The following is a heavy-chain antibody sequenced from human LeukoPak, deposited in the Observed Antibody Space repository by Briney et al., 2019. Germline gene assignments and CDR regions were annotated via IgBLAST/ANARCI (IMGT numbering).Heavy chain of an antibody. J-gene: IGHJ4*02. CDR2: ISYDGSNK. Sequence: GGSLRLSCAASGFTFSSYAMPWVRQAPGKGLEWVAVISYDGSNKYYADSVKGRFTISRDNSKNTLYLQMNSLRAEDTAVYYCARDRHYYGSGIDYWGQGTLVTVSS. CDR1: GFTFSSYA. V-gene: IGHV3-30-3*01. D-gene: IGHD3-10*01. CDR3: ARDRHYYGSGIDY.